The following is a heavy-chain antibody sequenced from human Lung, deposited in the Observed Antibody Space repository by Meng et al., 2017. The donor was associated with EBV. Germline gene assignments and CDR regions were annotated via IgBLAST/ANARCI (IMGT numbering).Heavy chain of an antibody. CDR2: ISSGSSYI. J-gene: IGHJ5*02. D-gene: IGHD1-20*01. V-gene: IGHV3-21*01. CDR3: ARITGTGWFDP. Sequence: VQRVESGGGLVKPGGSLRLSCTASGFTFSSYSINWIRQAPGKGLESVSSISSGSSYIYYADSVKGRFTISRDNAKNSLYLQMNSLRAEDTAVYYCARITGTGWFDPWGQGTLVTVSS. CDR1: GFTFSSYS.